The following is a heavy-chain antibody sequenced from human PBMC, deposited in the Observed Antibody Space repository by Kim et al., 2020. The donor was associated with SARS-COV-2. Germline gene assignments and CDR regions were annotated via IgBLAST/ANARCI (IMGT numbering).Heavy chain of an antibody. V-gene: IGHV6-1*01. CDR3: ARDRYDFWSGYYLNYYYGMDV. J-gene: IGHJ6*02. D-gene: IGHD3-3*01. CDR1: GDSVSSNSAA. CDR2: TYYRSKWYN. Sequence: SQTLSLTCAISGDSVSSNSAAWNWIRQSPSRGLEWLGRTYYRSKWYNDYAVSVKSRITINPDTSKNQFSLQLNSVTPEDTAVYYCARDRYDFWSGYYLNYYYGMDVWGQGTTVTVSS.